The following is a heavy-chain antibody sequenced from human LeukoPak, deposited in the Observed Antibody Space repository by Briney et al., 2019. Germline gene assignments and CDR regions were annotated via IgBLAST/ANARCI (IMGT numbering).Heavy chain of an antibody. Sequence: HPAGSLRLSCAASGFTCSTYAMSWDRQAPGKGLEWVSAISGSGGSTYYADSVKGRFTISRDNSKNTLYLQMNSLRAEDTAVYYCAKVLAPFYYYDSSGDPFDYWGQGTLVTVSS. CDR1: GFTCSTYA. J-gene: IGHJ4*02. D-gene: IGHD3-22*01. CDR3: AKVLAPFYYYDSSGDPFDY. CDR2: ISGSGGST. V-gene: IGHV3-23*01.